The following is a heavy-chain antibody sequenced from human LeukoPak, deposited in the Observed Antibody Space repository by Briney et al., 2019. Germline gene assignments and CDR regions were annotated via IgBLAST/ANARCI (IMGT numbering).Heavy chain of an antibody. Sequence: PGGSLRLSCAASGFTFDDYDMSWVRQAPGKGLEWVSSISSSSSYIYYADSVKGRSTISRDNAKNSLYLQMNSLRAEDTAVYYCARRAGAYSHPYDYWGQGTLVTVSS. J-gene: IGHJ4*02. CDR1: GFTFDDYD. CDR2: ISSSSSYI. D-gene: IGHD4/OR15-4a*01. V-gene: IGHV3-21*04. CDR3: ARRAGAYSHPYDY.